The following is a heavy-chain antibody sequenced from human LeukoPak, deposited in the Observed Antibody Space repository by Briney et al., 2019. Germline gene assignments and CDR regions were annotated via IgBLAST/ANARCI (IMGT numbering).Heavy chain of an antibody. V-gene: IGHV4-31*03. D-gene: IGHD4-17*01. CDR2: IYYGGST. CDR1: GGSISSGGYY. J-gene: IGHJ4*02. Sequence: SQTLSLTCTVSGGSISSGGYYWRWIRQPPGKGLEWIGYIYYGGSTYYSPSLKSRVTISVDTSKNQFSLKLSSVTAADTAVYFCARVYGDYYFDYWGLGTLVTVSS. CDR3: ARVYGDYYFDY.